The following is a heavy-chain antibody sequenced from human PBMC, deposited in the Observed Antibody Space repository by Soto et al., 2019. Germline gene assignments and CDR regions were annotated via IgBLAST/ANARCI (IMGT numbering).Heavy chain of an antibody. CDR1: GDSINSSHW. CDR2: ISHSGNA. CDR3: AARTFWSGPWTARRLDY. Sequence: SETLSLTCAGSGDSINSSHWCNWVREPPGKGLEWIGQISHSGNANYNPSLTSRVTISVDKSKNHFSLKLTSVTAADTAVYYCAARTFWSGPWTARRLDYWGQGTLVTVSS. D-gene: IGHD3-3*01. V-gene: IGHV4-4*02. J-gene: IGHJ4*02.